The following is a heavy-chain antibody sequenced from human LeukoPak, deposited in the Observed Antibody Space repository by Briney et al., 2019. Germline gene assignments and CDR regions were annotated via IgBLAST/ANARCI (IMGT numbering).Heavy chain of an antibody. V-gene: IGHV4-39*07. CDR2: INHSGST. J-gene: IGHJ4*02. D-gene: IGHD6-13*01. Sequence: SVTLSLTCTVSGGSISSGGYYWSWIRQPPGKGLEWIGEINHSGSTNYNPSLKSRVTISVDTSKNQFSLKLSSVTAADTAVYYCARGSRQQLVYYFDYWGQGTLVTVSS. CDR1: GGSISSGGYY. CDR3: ARGSRQQLVYYFDY.